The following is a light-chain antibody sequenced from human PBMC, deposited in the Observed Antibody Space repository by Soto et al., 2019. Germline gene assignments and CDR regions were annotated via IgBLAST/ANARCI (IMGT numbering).Light chain of an antibody. CDR3: NSYTTSSTVV. V-gene: IGLV2-14*01. CDR2: DVN. J-gene: IGLJ3*02. Sequence: QSALTQPASVSGSPGQSITISCTGTSSDVGVYEFVSWYQQHPGKAPKVMIYDVNNRPSGVSNRFSGSKSGNTASLTISGLQAEDAADYYCNSYTTSSTVVFGGGTKRTVL. CDR1: SSDVGVYEF.